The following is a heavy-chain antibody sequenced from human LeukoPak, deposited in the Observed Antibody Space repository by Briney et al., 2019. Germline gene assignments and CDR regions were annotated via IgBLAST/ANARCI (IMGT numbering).Heavy chain of an antibody. D-gene: IGHD2-2*01. J-gene: IGHJ4*02. V-gene: IGHV3-49*03. CDR3: TRGRYQFDY. CDR2: IRSKDYGGTT. Sequence: GGSLRLSCAASGFTFTTYVMSWFRQAPGKGLEWVGFIRSKDYGGTTDYAASVKGRFTISRDDSKSIAYLQMNSLKTEDMAVYYCTRGRYQFDYWGQGTLVTVSS. CDR1: GFTFTTYV.